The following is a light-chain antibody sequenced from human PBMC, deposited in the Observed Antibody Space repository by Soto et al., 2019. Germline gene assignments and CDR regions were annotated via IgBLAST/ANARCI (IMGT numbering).Light chain of an antibody. Sequence: QSVLTQPPSASGSPGQSVTISCTGTSSDVGYYNYVSWYQQHPGRAPKLIIYEVNKRPSGVPDRFSGSKSGNTASLTVSGLQADDEAEYYCSSYAVGKNFVFGGGTKLTVL. V-gene: IGLV2-8*01. CDR2: EVN. CDR3: SSYAVGKNFV. CDR1: SSDVGYYNY. J-gene: IGLJ2*01.